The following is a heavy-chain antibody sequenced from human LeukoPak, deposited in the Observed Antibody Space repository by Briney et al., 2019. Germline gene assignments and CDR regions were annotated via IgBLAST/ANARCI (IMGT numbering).Heavy chain of an antibody. CDR2: IYYSGST. D-gene: IGHD1-26*01. V-gene: IGHV4-59*01. CDR1: GGSISSYY. J-gene: IGHJ4*02. CDR3: AREKVGATDY. Sequence: SETLSLTCTVSGGSISSYYWSWIRQPPGKGLEWIGYIYYSGSTNYNPSLKSRVTISVDTSKNQFSLKLSSVTAADTAVYYCAREKVGATDYWGQGTLVTVST.